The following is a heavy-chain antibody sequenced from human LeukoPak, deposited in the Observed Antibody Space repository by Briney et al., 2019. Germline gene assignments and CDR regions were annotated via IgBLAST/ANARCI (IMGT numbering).Heavy chain of an antibody. V-gene: IGHV1-2*02. CDR3: ARDKLSSSWYTPNWFDP. J-gene: IGHJ5*02. D-gene: IGHD6-13*01. CDR1: GYTFTGYY. CDR2: INPNSGGT. Sequence: ASVKVSCKASGYTFTGYYMHWVRQAPGQGLEWMGWINPNSGGTNYAQKFQGRVTMTRDTSISTAYMELSRLRSDDTAVYYCARDKLSSSWYTPNWFDPWGQGTLVTVSS.